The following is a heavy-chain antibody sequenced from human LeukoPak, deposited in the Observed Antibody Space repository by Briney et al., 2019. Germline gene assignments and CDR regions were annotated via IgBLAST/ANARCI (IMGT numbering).Heavy chain of an antibody. J-gene: IGHJ4*02. CDR3: ARTLYSSGWYPKLYYFDY. V-gene: IGHV4-34*01. D-gene: IGHD6-13*01. CDR1: GGSFSGYY. Sequence: SETLSLTCAVYGGSFSGYYWSWIRQPPGKGLEWIGEINHSGSTNYNPSLKSRVTISVDTSKNQFSLKLSSVTAADTAVYYCARTLYSSGWYPKLYYFDYWGQGTLVTVSS. CDR2: INHSGST.